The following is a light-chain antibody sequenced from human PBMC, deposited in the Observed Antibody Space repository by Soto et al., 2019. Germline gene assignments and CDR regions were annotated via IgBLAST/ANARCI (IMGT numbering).Light chain of an antibody. Sequence: QSVLTQPPSVSGAPGQRVTISCTGSSSNIGAGYDVHWYQQLPGTAPKLLIYGNSNRPSGVPDRFSGSKSGTSASLAITGLQAEDEADYYCQSYDSSLSGLGYVFGTGTMVTV. J-gene: IGLJ1*01. CDR3: QSYDSSLSGLGYV. V-gene: IGLV1-40*01. CDR1: SSNIGAGYD. CDR2: GNS.